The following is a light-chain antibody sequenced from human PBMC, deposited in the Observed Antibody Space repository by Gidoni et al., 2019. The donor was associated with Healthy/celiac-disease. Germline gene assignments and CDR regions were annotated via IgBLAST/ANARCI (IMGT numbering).Light chain of an antibody. CDR2: DVS. J-gene: IGLJ2*01. V-gene: IGLV2-11*01. CDR3: CSYAGSYTYVV. CDR1: SSDVGGYNY. Sequence: QSALTQPRSVSGSPGPSVTLSCTGTSSDVGGYNYVSCYQQHPGKSPKLIIYDVSKRPSGVPDRFSGSKSGNTASLTISGLQAVDEADYYCCSYAGSYTYVVFGGGTKLTVL.